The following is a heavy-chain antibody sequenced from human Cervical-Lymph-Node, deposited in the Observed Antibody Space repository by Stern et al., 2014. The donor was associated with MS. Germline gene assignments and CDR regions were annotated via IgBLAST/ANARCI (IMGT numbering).Heavy chain of an antibody. CDR2: IYHSGST. CDR1: GGSISSSNW. D-gene: IGHD2-15*01. Sequence: QVQLQESGPGLVKPSGTLSLTCAVSGGSISSSNWWSWVRQPPGKGLEWIGEIYHSGSTNYNPSLTSRVPISVDKSKNQFSLKLSSVTAADTAVYYCARVTWIVVVVAATPKWFDPWGQGTLVTVSS. J-gene: IGHJ5*02. V-gene: IGHV4-4*02. CDR3: ARVTWIVVVVAATPKWFDP.